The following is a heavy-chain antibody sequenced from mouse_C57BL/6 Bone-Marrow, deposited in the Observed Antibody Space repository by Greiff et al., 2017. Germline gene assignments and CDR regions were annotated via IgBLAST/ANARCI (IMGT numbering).Heavy chain of an antibody. CDR1: GFTFSSSA. V-gene: IGHV5-9-1*02. CDR2: FSSGGDYI. D-gene: IGHD2-2*01. CDR3: TRGRGLPYYFDY. Sequence: EVQVVESGEGLVKPGGSLKLSCAAPGFTFSSSAMSWVRQTPEKRLEWVAYFSSGGDYIYYADTVKGRFTFSRDNARNTLYLQMSSLKSEDTAMYYCTRGRGLPYYFDYWGQGTSLTVFS. J-gene: IGHJ2*02.